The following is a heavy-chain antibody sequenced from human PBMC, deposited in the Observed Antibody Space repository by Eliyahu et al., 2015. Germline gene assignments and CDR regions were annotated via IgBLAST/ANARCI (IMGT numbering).Heavy chain of an antibody. D-gene: IGHD4-17*01. CDR1: GGSISSGXYY. CDR2: IYYSGST. CDR3: ARGALSGDYASDAFDI. J-gene: IGHJ3*02. Sequence: QVQLQESGPGLVKPSQTLSLTCTVSGGSISSGXYYWSWIRQHPGKGLEWIGYIYYSGSTYYNPSLKSRVTISVDTSKNQFSLKLSSVTAADTAVYYCARGALSGDYASDAFDIWGQGTMVTVSS. V-gene: IGHV4-31*03.